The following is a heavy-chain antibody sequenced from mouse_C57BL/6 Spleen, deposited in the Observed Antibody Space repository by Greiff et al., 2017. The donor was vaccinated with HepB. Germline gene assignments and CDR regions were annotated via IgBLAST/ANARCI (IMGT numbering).Heavy chain of an antibody. Sequence: QVQLQQSGAELVKPGASVKISCKASGYAFSSYWMNWVKQRPGKGLEWIGQIYPGDGDTNYNGKFKGKATLTADKSSSTAYMQLSSLTSEDSAVYFCARSGTTVVARNFDVWGTGTTVTVSS. CDR3: ARSGTTVVARNFDV. V-gene: IGHV1-80*01. CDR2: IYPGDGDT. D-gene: IGHD1-1*01. CDR1: GYAFSSYW. J-gene: IGHJ1*03.